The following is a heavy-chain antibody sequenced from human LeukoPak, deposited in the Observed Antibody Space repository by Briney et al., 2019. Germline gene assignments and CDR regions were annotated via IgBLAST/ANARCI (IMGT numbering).Heavy chain of an antibody. CDR1: GFTFSSYA. V-gene: IGHV3-23*01. CDR2: ISGSGGST. Sequence: GGSLRLSCAASGFTFSSYAMSWVRQAPGKGLEWVSAISGSGGSTYYADSVKGRFTISRDNSKNTLYLQMNSLRAEDTAVYYCAKLQDIVVVVAATLFDYWGQGTLVTVSS. J-gene: IGHJ4*02. D-gene: IGHD2-15*01. CDR3: AKLQDIVVVVAATLFDY.